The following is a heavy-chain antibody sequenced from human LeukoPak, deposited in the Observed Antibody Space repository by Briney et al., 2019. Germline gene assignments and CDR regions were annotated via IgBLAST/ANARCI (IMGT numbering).Heavy chain of an antibody. CDR1: GFTFSGFW. J-gene: IGHJ4*02. CDR2: INSDGSEG. Sequence: GGSLRLSCAVSGFTFSGFWMSWSRQAPGKGLEWVASINSDGSEGYYADVVKGRFTISRDNAKNSLNLQMDSLRVEDTAVYYCARNQEIDYYDSSGFYWGVEYWGQGTLVTVSS. CDR3: ARNQEIDYYDSSGFYWGVEY. D-gene: IGHD3-22*01. V-gene: IGHV3-7*01.